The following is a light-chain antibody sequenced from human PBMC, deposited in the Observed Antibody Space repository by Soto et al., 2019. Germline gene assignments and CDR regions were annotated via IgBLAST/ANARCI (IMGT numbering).Light chain of an antibody. CDR1: SGHSSYA. CDR2: LNSDGSH. J-gene: IGLJ3*02. V-gene: IGLV4-69*01. CDR3: QTRGGGIL. Sequence: QSVLTQSPSASASLGASVKLTCTLSSGHSSYAIAWHQQQPEKGPRYLMKLNSDGSHSKGDGIPDRFSGSSSGAERYLPISGLQSEDEADDYCQTRGGGILFGGGTKLTVL.